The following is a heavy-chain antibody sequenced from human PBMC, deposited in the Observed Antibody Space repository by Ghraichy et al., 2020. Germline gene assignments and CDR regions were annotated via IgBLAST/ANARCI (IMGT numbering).Heavy chain of an antibody. CDR1: GFTFSSYW. V-gene: IGHV3-74*01. Sequence: GGSPRLSCSASGFTFSSYWMHWVRQAPGKGLVWVSRINSDGSPTSYADSVKGRFTISRDNPKNTLYLQMNSLRAEDTAVYYCARGSSASSVYYYYYYMDVWGKGTTVTVSS. D-gene: IGHD2-2*01. CDR2: INSDGSPT. J-gene: IGHJ6*03. CDR3: ARGSSASSVYYYYYYMDV.